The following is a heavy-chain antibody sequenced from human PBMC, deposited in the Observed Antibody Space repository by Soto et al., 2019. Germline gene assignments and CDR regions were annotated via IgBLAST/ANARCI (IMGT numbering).Heavy chain of an antibody. Sequence: GESLKISCKGSGYSFTSYWIGWVRQMPGKGLEWMGIIYPGDSDTRYSPSFQGQVTISADKSISTAYLQWSSLKASGTAMYYCATRGYSYGTAYYYYGMDVWGQGTTVTVSS. CDR1: GYSFTSYW. CDR3: ATRGYSYGTAYYYYGMDV. J-gene: IGHJ6*02. D-gene: IGHD5-18*01. V-gene: IGHV5-51*01. CDR2: IYPGDSDT.